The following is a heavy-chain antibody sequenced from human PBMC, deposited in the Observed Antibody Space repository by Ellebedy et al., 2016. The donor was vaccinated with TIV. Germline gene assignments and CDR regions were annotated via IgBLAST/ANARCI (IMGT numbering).Heavy chain of an antibody. CDR1: GFTITAHG. CDR3: ARGTFSPDY. CDR2: LTYDAKNT. Sequence: GESLKISCAASGFTITAHGMSWVRQAPGKGLEWVSSLTYDAKNTFYANSVKGRFTISRDSSKNTLYLQLNSLTAEDTALYYCARGTFSPDYWGQGTLDTVSS. D-gene: IGHD2/OR15-2a*01. V-gene: IGHV3-23*01. J-gene: IGHJ4*02.